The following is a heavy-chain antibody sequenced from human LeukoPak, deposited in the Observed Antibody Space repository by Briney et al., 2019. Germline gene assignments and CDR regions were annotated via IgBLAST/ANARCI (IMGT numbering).Heavy chain of an antibody. J-gene: IGHJ4*02. D-gene: IGHD6-13*01. CDR3: ARYSSSWFYFDY. V-gene: IGHV4-34*01. CDR2: INHSGST. Sequence: PSETLSLTCAVYGGSFSGYYRSWIRQPPGKGLEWIGEINHSGSTNYNPSLKSRVAISVDTSKNQFSLKLSSVTAADTAVYYCARYSSSWFYFDYWGQGTLVTVSS. CDR1: GGSFSGYY.